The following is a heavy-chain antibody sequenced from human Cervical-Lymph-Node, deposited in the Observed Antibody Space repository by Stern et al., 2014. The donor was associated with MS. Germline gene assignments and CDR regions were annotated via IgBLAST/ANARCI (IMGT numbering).Heavy chain of an antibody. CDR2: IIPIFRTT. J-gene: IGHJ6*02. CDR3: ARSHDYYALDV. CDR1: GDTLRIYG. V-gene: IGHV1-69*18. Sequence: QVQLGQSGAEVKKPGSSVKVSCRAPGDTLRIYGISWVRQAPGQGLQSLGTIIPIFRTTHYAQQFQGRLTITADEATSTAYMELSGLRSEDTAIYYCARSHDYYALDVWGQGTTVIVSS.